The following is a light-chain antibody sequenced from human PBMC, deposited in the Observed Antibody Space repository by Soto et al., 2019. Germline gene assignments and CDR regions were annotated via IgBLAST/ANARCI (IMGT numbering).Light chain of an antibody. Sequence: DIQMTQSPSSLSTSVGDRVTITCRASQSITNYLNWYQQKPGRVPKLLIYAASRLQSGVPSRFSGSGSWTDFTLTISSLQPEDFATYYCQQSYITPWTFGQGTKVEIK. CDR2: AAS. J-gene: IGKJ1*01. CDR1: QSITNY. CDR3: QQSYITPWT. V-gene: IGKV1-39*01.